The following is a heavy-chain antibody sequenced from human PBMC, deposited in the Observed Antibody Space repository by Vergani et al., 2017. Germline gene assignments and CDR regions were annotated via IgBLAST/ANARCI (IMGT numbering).Heavy chain of an antibody. D-gene: IGHD3-22*01. CDR2: IIPIFGTA. Sequence: QVQLVQSGAEVKKPGSSVKVSCKASGGTFSSYAISWVRQAPGQGLEWMGRIIPIFGTANYAQKFQGRVTSTADESTSTAYMELSSLRSEDTAVYYCARDPGRAYYYDSSGFTGNWFDPWGQGTLVTVSS. J-gene: IGHJ5*02. CDR3: ARDPGRAYYYDSSGFTGNWFDP. V-gene: IGHV1-69*18. CDR1: GGTFSSYA.